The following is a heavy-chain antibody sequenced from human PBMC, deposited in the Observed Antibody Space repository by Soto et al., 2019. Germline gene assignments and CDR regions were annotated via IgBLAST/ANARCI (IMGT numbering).Heavy chain of an antibody. CDR2: ISAYNGNT. CDR3: ARGPQIYCSSTSCYASDY. Sequence: ASVKVSCKASGHTFTGHHMHWVRQAPGQGLEWMGWISAYNGNTNYAQKLQGRVTMTTDTSTSTAYMELRSLRSDDTAVYYCARGPQIYCSSTSCYASDYWGQGTLVTVYS. CDR1: GHTFTGHH. J-gene: IGHJ4*02. V-gene: IGHV1-18*04. D-gene: IGHD2-2*01.